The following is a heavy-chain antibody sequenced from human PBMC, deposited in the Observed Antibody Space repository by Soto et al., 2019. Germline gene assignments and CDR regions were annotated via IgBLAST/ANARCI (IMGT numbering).Heavy chain of an antibody. Sequence: SETLSLTCTVSGGSISSYYWSWIRQPPGKGLEWIGYIYYSGSTNYNPSLKSRVTISVDTSKNQFSLKLSSVTAADTAVYYCARETPSYSSSWYAGYYFDYWGQGTLVTVSS. CDR3: ARETPSYSSSWYAGYYFDY. CDR2: IYYSGST. CDR1: GGSISSYY. D-gene: IGHD6-13*01. J-gene: IGHJ4*02. V-gene: IGHV4-59*01.